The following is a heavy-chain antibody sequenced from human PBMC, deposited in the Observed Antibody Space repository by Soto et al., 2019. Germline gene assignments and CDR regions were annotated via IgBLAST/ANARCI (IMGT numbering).Heavy chain of an antibody. V-gene: IGHV1-18*01. CDR2: INPYNGHT. D-gene: IGHD2-2*01. Sequence: QVQLVQSGAEVKKPGASVKVSCKASGYTFTDYGLSWVLQAPGQGLEWMGWINPYNGHTNYARNLQDRVTMTTDTSTTTAYLDLRSLGSDDTAMYYCARGFCATTTCYDVDYWGQGTLVTVSS. CDR3: ARGFCATTTCYDVDY. CDR1: GYTFTDYG. J-gene: IGHJ4*02.